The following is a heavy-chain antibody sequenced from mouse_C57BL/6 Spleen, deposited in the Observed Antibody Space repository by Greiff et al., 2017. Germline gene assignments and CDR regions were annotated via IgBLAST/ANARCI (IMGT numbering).Heavy chain of an antibody. CDR2: IDPSDSET. J-gene: IGHJ2*01. Sequence: QVQLQQPGAELVRPGSSVKLSCKASGYTFTSYWMHWVKQRPIQGLEWIGNIDPSDSETHYNQKFKDKATLTVDKSSSTAYMQLSSLTSEDSAVYYCARGLRSYYFDYRGQGTTLTVAS. CDR3: ARGLRSYYFDY. V-gene: IGHV1-52*01. D-gene: IGHD1-1*01. CDR1: GYTFTSYW.